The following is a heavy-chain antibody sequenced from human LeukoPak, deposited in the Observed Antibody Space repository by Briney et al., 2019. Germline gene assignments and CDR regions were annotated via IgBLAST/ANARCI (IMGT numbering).Heavy chain of an antibody. V-gene: IGHV5-10-1*01. CDR1: XYXFXSYW. D-gene: IGHD6-6*01. CDR2: IDFSVSYT. Sequence: GESVKIDCKGSXYXFXSYWXSWXRXXRGXXXEXXGXIDFSVSYTXXSPSFQGHVTISADKSISTAYMQWSSLKASDTAMYYCXKTGNXSSSYYYYYYGMDVWGQGTTVTVSS. J-gene: IGHJ6*02. CDR3: XKTGNXSSSYYYYYYGMDV.